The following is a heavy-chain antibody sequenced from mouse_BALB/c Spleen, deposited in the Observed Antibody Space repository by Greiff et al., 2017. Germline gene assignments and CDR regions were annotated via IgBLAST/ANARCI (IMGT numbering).Heavy chain of an antibody. CDR2: ISSGGST. Sequence: EVMLVESGGGLVKPGGSLKLSCAASGFTFSSYAMSWVRQTPEKRLEWVASISSGGSTYYPDSVKGRFTISRDNARNILYLQMSSLRSEDTAMYYCARKGETALDYWGQGTTLTVSS. CDR3: ARKGETALDY. CDR1: GFTFSSYA. J-gene: IGHJ2*01. D-gene: IGHD1-2*01. V-gene: IGHV5-6-5*01.